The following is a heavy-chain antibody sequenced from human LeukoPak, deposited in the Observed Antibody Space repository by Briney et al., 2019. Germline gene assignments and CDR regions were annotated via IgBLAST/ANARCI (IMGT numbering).Heavy chain of an antibody. V-gene: IGHV3-48*03. CDR1: GFTFSSYE. CDR3: AKGPVVTFDI. CDR2: ISSSGSTI. Sequence: GGSLRLSCAASGFTFSSYEMNWVRQAPGKGLEWVSYISSSGSTIYYADSVKGRFTIPRDNSKKTLYLQMNSLRAEDTAVYYYAKGPVVTFDIWGQGTMVTVSS. D-gene: IGHD2-15*01. J-gene: IGHJ3*02.